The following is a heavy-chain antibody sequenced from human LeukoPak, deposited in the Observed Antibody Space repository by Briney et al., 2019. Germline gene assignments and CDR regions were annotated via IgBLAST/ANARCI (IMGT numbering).Heavy chain of an antibody. D-gene: IGHD3-22*01. CDR3: ARDTPKYYYDSSGYGH. Sequence: PSETLSLTCTVSGGSISRSNYYWGWIRQPPGKGLEWIGSIYSTGSAYYNPSLKSRVTISVDTPKNQFSLKLSPVTAADTAVYYCARDTPKYYYDSSGYGHWGQGTLVTVSS. CDR1: GGSISRSNYY. J-gene: IGHJ4*02. CDR2: IYSTGSA. V-gene: IGHV4-39*02.